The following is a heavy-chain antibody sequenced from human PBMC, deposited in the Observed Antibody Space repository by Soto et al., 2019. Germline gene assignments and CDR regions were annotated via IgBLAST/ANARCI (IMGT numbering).Heavy chain of an antibody. Sequence: EVQLVESGGGLVKPGGSLRLSCAASGFTFSNAWMSWVRQAPGKGLEWVGRIKSKTDGGTTDYAAPVKGRFTISRDDSKNTLYLQMNSLKTEDTAVYYCTTDLDTAMVYYYYYYMDVWGKGTTVTVSS. V-gene: IGHV3-15*01. CDR2: IKSKTDGGTT. D-gene: IGHD5-18*01. CDR3: TTDLDTAMVYYYYYYMDV. J-gene: IGHJ6*03. CDR1: GFTFSNAW.